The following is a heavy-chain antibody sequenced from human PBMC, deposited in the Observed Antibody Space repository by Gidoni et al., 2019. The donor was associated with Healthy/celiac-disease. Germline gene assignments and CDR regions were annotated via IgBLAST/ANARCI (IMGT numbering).Heavy chain of an antibody. CDR2: INPNSGGT. Sequence: QVQLVQSGAEVKKPGASVTVSCKASGYTFTGYYMHWVRQAPGHGLEWMGRINPNSGGTNYAQKFQGRVTMTRDTSISTAYMELSRLRSDDTAVYYCARIKWFGELLVNYYYYGMDVWGQGTTVTVSS. CDR3: ARIKWFGELLVNYYYYGMDV. V-gene: IGHV1-2*06. CDR1: GYTFTGYY. D-gene: IGHD3-10*01. J-gene: IGHJ6*02.